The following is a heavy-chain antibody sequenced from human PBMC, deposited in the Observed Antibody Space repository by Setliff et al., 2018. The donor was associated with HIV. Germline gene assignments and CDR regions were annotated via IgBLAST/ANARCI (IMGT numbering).Heavy chain of an antibody. CDR1: GGSISSSNW. D-gene: IGHD3-16*01. Sequence: PSETLSLTCAVSGGSISSSNWWSWVRQPPGKGLEWVANIKEDGSEKYFVDSVKGRFTISRDNAKDSLYLQMHSLRAEDTAVYYCVRWGLPYGIDAWGQGTLVTVSS. V-gene: IGHV3-7*01. J-gene: IGHJ4*02. CDR2: IKEDGSEK. CDR3: VRWGLPYGIDA.